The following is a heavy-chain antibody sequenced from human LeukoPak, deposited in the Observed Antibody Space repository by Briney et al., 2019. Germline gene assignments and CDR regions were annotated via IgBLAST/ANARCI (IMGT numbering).Heavy chain of an antibody. V-gene: IGHV4-30-4*07. J-gene: IGHJ5*02. Sequence: SETLSLTCAVSGGSISSSSYSWSWIRQPPGKGLEWIGYIYYSGRTYYNPSLKSRLTISVDTSKNQFSLKLSSVTAADTAVYYCAREEQLSLNWFDPWGQGTLVTVSS. CDR2: IYYSGRT. CDR3: AREEQLSLNWFDP. D-gene: IGHD6-13*01. CDR1: GGSISSSSYS.